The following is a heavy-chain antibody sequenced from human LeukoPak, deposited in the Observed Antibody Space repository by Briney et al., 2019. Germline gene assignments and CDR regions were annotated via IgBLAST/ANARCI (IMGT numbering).Heavy chain of an antibody. D-gene: IGHD1-26*01. J-gene: IGHJ4*02. CDR3: AKNRGATWWDLVDY. CDR2: ISAYNGNT. CDR1: GYTFTSYG. V-gene: IGHV1-18*01. Sequence: GASVKVSCKASGYTFTSYGISWVRQAPGQGLEWMGWISAYNGNTNYAQKLQGRVTMTTDTSTSTAYMELKSLRSDDTAVYYCAKNRGATWWDLVDYWGQGTLVTVSS.